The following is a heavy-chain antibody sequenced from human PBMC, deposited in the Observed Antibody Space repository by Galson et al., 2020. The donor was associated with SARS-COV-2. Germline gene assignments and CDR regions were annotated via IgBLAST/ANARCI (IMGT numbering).Heavy chain of an antibody. J-gene: IGHJ6*03. CDR3: ARVQMLQQLGMTFYYYYYMDV. Sequence: GESLKISCEASGFTVSNTDMSWVRQAPGKGLEWVSTIHTSGSTYDADSVKGRFTIFRDDSENTLYLQMSSLRAEDTAMYYCARVQMLQQLGMTFYYYYYMDVWGKGTTVTISS. V-gene: IGHV3-66*01. CDR1: GFTVSNTD. D-gene: IGHD6-13*01. CDR2: IHTSGST.